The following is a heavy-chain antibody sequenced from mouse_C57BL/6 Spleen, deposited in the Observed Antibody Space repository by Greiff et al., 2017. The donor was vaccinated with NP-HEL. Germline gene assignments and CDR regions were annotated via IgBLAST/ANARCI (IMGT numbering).Heavy chain of an antibody. Sequence: VQLVESGAELARPGASVKLSCKASGYTFTSYGISWVKQRTGQGLEWIGEIYPRSGNTYYNEKFKGKATLTADNSSSTAYMELRSLTSEDSAVYVCARDHYYGSSYPPWFAYWGQGTLVTVSA. CDR3: ARDHYYGSSYPPWFAY. V-gene: IGHV1-81*01. CDR1: GYTFTSYG. D-gene: IGHD1-1*01. J-gene: IGHJ3*01. CDR2: IYPRSGNT.